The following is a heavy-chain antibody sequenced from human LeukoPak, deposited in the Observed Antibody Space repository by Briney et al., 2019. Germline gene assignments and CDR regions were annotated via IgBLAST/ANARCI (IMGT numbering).Heavy chain of an antibody. CDR2: ISSSSSYI. CDR3: ARDDYSNSLYWYFDL. CDR1: GFTFSSYS. J-gene: IGHJ2*01. V-gene: IGHV3-21*01. D-gene: IGHD4-11*01. Sequence: SGGSLRLSCAASGFTFSSYSMNWVRQAPGKGLEWVSSISSSSSYIYYADSVKGRFTISRDNAKNSLYLQMNSLRAEDTAVYYCARDDYSNSLYWYFDLWGRGTLVTVSS.